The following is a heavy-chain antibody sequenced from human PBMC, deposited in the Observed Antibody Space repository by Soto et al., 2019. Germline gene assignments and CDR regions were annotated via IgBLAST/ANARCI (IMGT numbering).Heavy chain of an antibody. Sequence: EVQLVESGGGLVQPGGSLRLSCAASGFTVSSNYMSWVRQATGKGLEWVSVIYSGGSTYYADSVKGRFTISRHNSKNTLYLQMNSLRAEDTAVYYCAREVGATTLGGFFDYWGQGTLVTVSS. CDR2: IYSGGST. D-gene: IGHD1-26*01. J-gene: IGHJ4*02. V-gene: IGHV3-53*04. CDR1: GFTVSSNY. CDR3: AREVGATTLGGFFDY.